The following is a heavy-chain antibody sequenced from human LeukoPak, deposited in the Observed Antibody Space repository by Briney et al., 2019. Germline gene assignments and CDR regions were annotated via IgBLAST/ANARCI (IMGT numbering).Heavy chain of an antibody. J-gene: IGHJ4*02. CDR1: GGSISSSNW. CDR2: IYHSGST. CDR3: ARDSNYYDSSGYLDY. Sequence: SETLSLTCAVSGGSISSSNWWSWVRQPPGKGLEWTGEIYHSGSTNYNPSLKSRVTISVDKSKNQFSLKLSSVTAADTAVYYCARDSNYYDSSGYLDYWGQGTLVTVSS. V-gene: IGHV4-4*02. D-gene: IGHD3-22*01.